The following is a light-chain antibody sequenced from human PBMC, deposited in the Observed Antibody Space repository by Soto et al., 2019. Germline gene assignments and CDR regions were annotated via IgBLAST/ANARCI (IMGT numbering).Light chain of an antibody. CDR1: KLGNKY. CDR3: QTWDSSNAV. CDR2: QDT. J-gene: IGLJ2*01. V-gene: IGLV3-1*01. Sequence: SYELTQPPSVSVSPGQTASITCSGDKLGNKYARWYQQKAGQSPVLVIYQDTKRPSGIPERFSGSNSGNTATLTISGTQAMDEADYHCQTWDSSNAVFGGGTKLTVL.